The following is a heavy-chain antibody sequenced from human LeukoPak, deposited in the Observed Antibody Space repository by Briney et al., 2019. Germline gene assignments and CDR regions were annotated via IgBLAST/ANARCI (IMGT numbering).Heavy chain of an antibody. CDR3: ARANRRRYYYDSPTFDP. Sequence: PSETLSLTCAVYDGSFSGYYWSWIRQPPGKGLEWIGEINHSGSTNYNPSLKSRVTISVDTSKNQFSLKLSSVTAADTAVYYCARANRRRYYYDSPTFDPWGQGTLVTVSS. D-gene: IGHD3-22*01. CDR2: INHSGST. V-gene: IGHV4-34*01. CDR1: DGSFSGYY. J-gene: IGHJ5*02.